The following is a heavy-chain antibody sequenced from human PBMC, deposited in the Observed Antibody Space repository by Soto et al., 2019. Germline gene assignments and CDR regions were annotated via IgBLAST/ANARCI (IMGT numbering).Heavy chain of an antibody. CDR2: IYYSGST. V-gene: IGHV4-61*08. D-gene: IGHD2-21*02. Sequence: SETMSLTCTVSGGSISSGGYYWSWIRQHPGKGLEWIGYIYYSGSTIYNPSLKSRVTISVDTSKNQFSLKLNSVTAADTAVYYCARDLWGYCGADCYPLDVWGQGTTVTVSS. CDR3: ARDLWGYCGADCYPLDV. CDR1: GGSISSGGYY. J-gene: IGHJ6*02.